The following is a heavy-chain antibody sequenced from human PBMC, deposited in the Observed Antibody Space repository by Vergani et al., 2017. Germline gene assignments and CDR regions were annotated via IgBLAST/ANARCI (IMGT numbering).Heavy chain of an antibody. CDR3: AGGYDHSGFGAFDI. Sequence: QVHLQESGPGLVKPSQTLSLTCTVSGGSFSSGGYYWSWIRQHPGKGLEWIGYIFYSGSTYYNPALQSRVTISIDMFKNQFSLKLSSVTVADTAVYYCAGGYDHSGFGAFDIWGQGTMVTVSS. CDR1: GGSFSSGGYY. CDR2: IFYSGST. J-gene: IGHJ3*02. D-gene: IGHD3-22*01. V-gene: IGHV4-31*03.